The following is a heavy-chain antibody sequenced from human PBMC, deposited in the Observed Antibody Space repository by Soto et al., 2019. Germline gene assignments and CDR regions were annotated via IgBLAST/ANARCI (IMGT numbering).Heavy chain of an antibody. J-gene: IGHJ4*02. CDR2: IYYSGST. V-gene: IGHV4-59*01. Sequence: PSETLSLTCTVSGGSISSYYWSWIRQPPGKGLEWIGYIYYSGSTNYNPSLKSRVTISVDTSKNQFSLKLSSVTAADTAVYYCARVDYYDSRGTYYFDYWGQGTLVTVSS. CDR1: GGSISSYY. D-gene: IGHD3-22*01. CDR3: ARVDYYDSRGTYYFDY.